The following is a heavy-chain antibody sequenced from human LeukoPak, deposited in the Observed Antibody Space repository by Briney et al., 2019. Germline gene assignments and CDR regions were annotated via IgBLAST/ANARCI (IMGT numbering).Heavy chain of an antibody. J-gene: IGHJ4*02. Sequence: GGSLRFSCAASGFTISTYGMSWVRQAPGKGLEWVSSISGGTTYYADSVKGRFTISRDNSKNTVSLQMNSLRAEDTAVYYCAKSVYHSGNYWGQGTLVTVLS. D-gene: IGHD3-10*01. V-gene: IGHV3-23*01. CDR2: ISGGTT. CDR1: GFTISTYG. CDR3: AKSVYHSGNY.